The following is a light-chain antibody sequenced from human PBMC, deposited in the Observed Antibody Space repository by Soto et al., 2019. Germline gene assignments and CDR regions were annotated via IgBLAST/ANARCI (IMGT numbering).Light chain of an antibody. Sequence: DIHMTQSPSTLSASVGDRVTITCRASQSISSWLAWYQQKPGKAPKLLIYDASSLESGVTSRFSGSGSGTEFTLTISSRQPYDFATYYCQQYNSYSRTFGQGTKVDIK. V-gene: IGKV1-5*01. CDR2: DAS. J-gene: IGKJ1*01. CDR3: QQYNSYSRT. CDR1: QSISSW.